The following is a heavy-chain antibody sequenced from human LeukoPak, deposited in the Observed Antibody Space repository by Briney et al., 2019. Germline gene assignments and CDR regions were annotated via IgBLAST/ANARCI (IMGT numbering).Heavy chain of an antibody. Sequence: VASVKVSCKASGYTFTSYGISWVRQAPGQGLEWMGWISAYNGNTNYAQKLQGRVTMTRNTSISTAYMELSSLRFEDTAVYYCARGSSGSSWWWYMDVWGKGTTVTISS. D-gene: IGHD6-13*01. V-gene: IGHV1-18*01. CDR3: ARGSSGSSWWWYMDV. J-gene: IGHJ6*03. CDR2: ISAYNGNT. CDR1: GYTFTSYG.